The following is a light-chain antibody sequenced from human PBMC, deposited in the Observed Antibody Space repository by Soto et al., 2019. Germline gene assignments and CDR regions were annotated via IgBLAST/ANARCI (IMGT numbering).Light chain of an antibody. CDR1: NSVVGAYNF. Sequence: QSVLTQPASVSGSPGQSIAISCTGTNSVVGAYNFVSWYQQYPGKAPKLIIHEVNNRPSGVSGRFSGSKSGDTASLTISGLQADDEADYYCSSFTTYNTRVFGTGTKVTVL. CDR2: EVN. CDR3: SSFTTYNTRV. V-gene: IGLV2-14*01. J-gene: IGLJ1*01.